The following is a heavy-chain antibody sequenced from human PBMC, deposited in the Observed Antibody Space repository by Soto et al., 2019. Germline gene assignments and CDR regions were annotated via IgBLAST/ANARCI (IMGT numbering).Heavy chain of an antibody. V-gene: IGHV3-23*01. CDR2: ISGSGGST. J-gene: IGHJ4*02. CDR1: GFTFSSYA. D-gene: IGHD3-10*01. CDR3: ANQDGFGELLR. Sequence: EVQLLESGGGLVQPGGSLRLSCAASGFTFSSYAMSWVRQAPGKGLEWVSAISGSGGSTYYADSVKGRFTISRDNSKNTRYLQMNSLSAEDTAVYYCANQDGFGELLRWGQGTLVTVSS.